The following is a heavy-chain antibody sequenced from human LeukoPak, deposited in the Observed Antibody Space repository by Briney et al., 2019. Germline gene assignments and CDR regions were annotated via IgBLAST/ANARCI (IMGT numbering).Heavy chain of an antibody. D-gene: IGHD6-19*01. CDR2: IDASGGAT. V-gene: IGHV3-23*01. CDR3: ARAQWRTYSYYYMDV. J-gene: IGHJ6*03. CDR1: GFTFSNYA. Sequence: PGESLRLSCAASGFTFSNYAMYWVRQPPGKGLEWVSTIDASGGATYYADSVTGRFTISRDDSKNTLYLQMNSLRAEDTAIYYCARAQWRTYSYYYMDVWGKGTTVTVSS.